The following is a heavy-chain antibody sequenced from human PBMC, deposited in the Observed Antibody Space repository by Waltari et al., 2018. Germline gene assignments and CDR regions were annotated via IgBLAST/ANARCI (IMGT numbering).Heavy chain of an antibody. Sequence: QVQLVQSGAEVKKPGASVKVSCKASGYTFTGYYLHWVRQAPGQGLEWMGRINPNSGGTNDAQKFQGRVTMTRDTSISTAYMELSRLRADDTAVYYGARDWVAAGIGNWFDPWGQGTLVTVSS. D-gene: IGHD6-13*01. CDR1: GYTFTGYY. J-gene: IGHJ5*02. V-gene: IGHV1-2*06. CDR3: ARDWVAAGIGNWFDP. CDR2: INPNSGGT.